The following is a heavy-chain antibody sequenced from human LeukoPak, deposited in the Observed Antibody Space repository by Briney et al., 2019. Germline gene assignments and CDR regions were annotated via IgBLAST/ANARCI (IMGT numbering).Heavy chain of an antibody. CDR2: IYYSGST. J-gene: IGHJ4*02. CDR1: GGSISSYY. D-gene: IGHD3-22*01. V-gene: IGHV4-59*01. CDR3: ARERWNYYDSSGYYYFDY. Sequence: SETLSLTCTVSGGSISSYYWSWIRQPPGKGLEWIGYIYYSGSTNYNPSLKSRVTISVDTSKKQFSLKLSSVTAADTAVYYCARERWNYYDSSGYYYFDYWGQGTLVTVSS.